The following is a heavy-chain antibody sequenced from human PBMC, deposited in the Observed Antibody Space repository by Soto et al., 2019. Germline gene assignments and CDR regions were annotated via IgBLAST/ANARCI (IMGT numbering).Heavy chain of an antibody. CDR3: ARVREPLTGGPWFDP. J-gene: IGHJ5*02. CDR1: GGSLSGYY. CDR2: INHSGST. D-gene: IGHD1-26*01. Sequence: SLTCAVYGGSLSGYYWSWIRQPPGKGLEWIGEINHSGSTNYNPSLKSRVTISVDTSKNQFSLKLSSVTAADTAVYYCARVREPLTGGPWFDPWGQGTLVTVSS. V-gene: IGHV4-34*01.